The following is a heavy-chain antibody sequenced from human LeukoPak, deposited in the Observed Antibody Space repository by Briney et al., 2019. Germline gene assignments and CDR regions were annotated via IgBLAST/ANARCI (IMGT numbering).Heavy chain of an antibody. V-gene: IGHV3-23*01. CDR3: AKSYNGYESKPDY. Sequence: GSLRLSCAASGFTFSNYWMHWVRQAPGKGLEWVSSISNSGGRTFYTDSVKGRFTISRDNSKITLYLQMNSLRAEDTAVYYCAKSYNGYESKPDYWGQGTLVTVSS. D-gene: IGHD5-12*01. J-gene: IGHJ4*02. CDR1: GFTFSNYW. CDR2: ISNSGGRT.